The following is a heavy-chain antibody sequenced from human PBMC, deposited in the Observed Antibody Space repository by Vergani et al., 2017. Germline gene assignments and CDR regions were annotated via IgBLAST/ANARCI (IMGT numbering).Heavy chain of an antibody. Sequence: QMQLQESGPGLVKASETLSLTCTVSGDSIISRSYYWGWIRQPPGKGLEGIGSIYNSGNGDSSSSLQRRVTISADTSKKQFSLRLTSVTAADTAVYYCASGKYYSDSTSHFRGRYFDVWGRGTLVTVPS. V-gene: IGHV4-39*01. CDR3: ASGKYYSDSTSHFRGRYFDV. CDR2: IYNSGNG. D-gene: IGHD3-16*01. J-gene: IGHJ2*01. CDR1: GDSIISRSYY.